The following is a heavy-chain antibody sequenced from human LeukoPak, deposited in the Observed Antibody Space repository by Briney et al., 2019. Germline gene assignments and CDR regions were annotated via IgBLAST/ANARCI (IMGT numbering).Heavy chain of an antibody. J-gene: IGHJ3*02. D-gene: IGHD3-3*01. CDR1: GFTFSSYA. CDR3: AKTIFGVTHAFDI. V-gene: IGHV3-15*01. CDR2: IKSKTDGRTT. Sequence: GGSLRLSCAASGFTFSSYAMGWVRQAPGKGLEWVGRIKSKTDGRTTDYAAPVKGRFTISRDDSKNTLYLQMNSLKTEDTAVYYCAKTIFGVTHAFDIWGQGTMVTVSS.